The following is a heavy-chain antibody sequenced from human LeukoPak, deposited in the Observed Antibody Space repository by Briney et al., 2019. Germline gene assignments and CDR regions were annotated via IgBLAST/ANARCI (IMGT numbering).Heavy chain of an antibody. J-gene: IGHJ4*02. CDR3: ARDRGLSYGSGSYYMAPPFDY. Sequence: GGSLRLSCAASGFTFSSYSMNWVRQAPGKGLEWVSSISSSSYIYYADSVKGRFTISRDNAKNSLYLQMNSLRAEDTAVYYCARDRGLSYGSGSYYMAPPFDYWGQGTLVTVSS. V-gene: IGHV3-21*01. CDR1: GFTFSSYS. CDR2: ISSSSYI. D-gene: IGHD3-10*01.